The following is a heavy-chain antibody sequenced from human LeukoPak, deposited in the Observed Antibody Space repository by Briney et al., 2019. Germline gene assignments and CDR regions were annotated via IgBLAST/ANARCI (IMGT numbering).Heavy chain of an antibody. Sequence: GGSLRLSCAASGFTISGFYMTWVRQAPGKGLEWVSVINSGGGTYYADSVRGRFTIPRDNSKNTLSLQMNSLRAEDTAVYYCAREIYDSYDYWGQGTLVTVSS. CDR2: INSGGGT. D-gene: IGHD3-10*01. CDR1: GFTISGFY. V-gene: IGHV3-66*01. CDR3: AREIYDSYDY. J-gene: IGHJ4*02.